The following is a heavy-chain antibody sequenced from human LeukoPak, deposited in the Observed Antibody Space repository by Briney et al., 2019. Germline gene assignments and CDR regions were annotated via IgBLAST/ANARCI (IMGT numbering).Heavy chain of an antibody. J-gene: IGHJ6*03. CDR2: ISGSGGST. D-gene: IGHD2-2*01. V-gene: IGHV3-23*01. Sequence: GGSLRLSCAASGFTFSSYAMSWVRQAPGKGLEWVSAISGSGGSTYYADSVKGRFTISRDNSKNTLYLQMNSLRAEDTAVYYCARVLGLVVPAAMNNYYYYMDVWGKGTTVTVSS. CDR3: ARVLGLVVPAAMNNYYYYMDV. CDR1: GFTFSSYA.